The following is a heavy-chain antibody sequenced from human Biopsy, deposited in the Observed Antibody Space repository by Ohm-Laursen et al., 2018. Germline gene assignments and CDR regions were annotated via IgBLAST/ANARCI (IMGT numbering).Heavy chain of an antibody. D-gene: IGHD3/OR15-3a*01. CDR3: ARDLVDWTVPS. Sequence: ASVKVSRKAPADSFVGYAIQWVRQAPGQGLEWMGSIYPNNGATKNAQKFQGRVTMTRDTSINTAFMELKSLRSDDTAVYYCARDLVDWTVPSWGQGTLVIVSS. CDR1: ADSFVGYA. V-gene: IGHV1-2*02. CDR2: IYPNNGAT. J-gene: IGHJ4*02.